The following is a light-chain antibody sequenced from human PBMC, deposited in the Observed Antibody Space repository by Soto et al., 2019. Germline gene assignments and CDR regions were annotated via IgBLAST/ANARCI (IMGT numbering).Light chain of an antibody. V-gene: IGKV1-5*03. CDR2: KAS. CDR1: QRISNW. J-gene: IGKJ1*01. Sequence: DIQMTQSPSTLSASVGDRVAVTCRASQRISNWLAWYQQKPGKAPKVLIYKASSLESGVPSRFSGSGSGTEFTLTISSLQPDDFATYYCQHYNIYSWTFGQGTKV. CDR3: QHYNIYSWT.